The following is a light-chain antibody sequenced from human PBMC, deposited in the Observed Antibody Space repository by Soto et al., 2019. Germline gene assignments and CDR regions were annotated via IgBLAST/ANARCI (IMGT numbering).Light chain of an antibody. CDR1: QSVSSSY. V-gene: IGKV3-20*01. CDR3: QQYGSSIT. J-gene: IGKJ3*01. CDR2: GAS. Sequence: EIVLTQSPGTLSLSPGERATLSCRASQSVSSSYLAWYQQKPGQAPRLLIYGASSRATGIADRFSGSGSGTDFTLTISRLEPEDFAVYYCQQYGSSITFGPGTKVDLK.